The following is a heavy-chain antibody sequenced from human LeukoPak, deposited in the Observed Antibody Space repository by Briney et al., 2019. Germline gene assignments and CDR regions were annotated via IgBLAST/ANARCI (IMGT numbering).Heavy chain of an antibody. CDR2: MNPNSGNT. V-gene: IGHV1-8*01. CDR3: ARVVDVGATTWYYYYGMDV. CDR1: GYTFTSYD. Sequence: ASVKVSCKASGYTFTSYDINWVRQATGQGLEWTGWMNPNSGNTGYAQKFQGRATMTRNTSISTAYMELSSLRSEDTAVYYCARVVDVGATTWYYYYGMDVWGQGTTVTVSS. D-gene: IGHD1-26*01. J-gene: IGHJ6*02.